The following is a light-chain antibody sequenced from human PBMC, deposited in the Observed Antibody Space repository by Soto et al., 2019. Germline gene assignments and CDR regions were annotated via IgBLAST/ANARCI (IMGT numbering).Light chain of an antibody. CDR2: DAS. CDR3: KQYNTWASIT. Sequence: EIVLTQSPATLSLSPGERATLSCMASQSVSSYLAWYQQKPGQAPRLLIYDASNRATGIPARFSGSGSGTDFTLTISSLGPEDFAIYYCKQYNTWASITFGQGTRLEIK. J-gene: IGKJ5*01. V-gene: IGKV3-11*01. CDR1: QSVSSY.